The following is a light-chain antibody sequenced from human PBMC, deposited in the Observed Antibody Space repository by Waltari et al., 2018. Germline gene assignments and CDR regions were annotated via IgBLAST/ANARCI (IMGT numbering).Light chain of an antibody. CDR2: KAS. J-gene: IGKJ1*01. Sequence: DIHMTQSPSTLSASVGDRVTITCRTSQCISTWLAWYQQKPGKAPKLLISKASSLESGVPSRFSGSGSGTLFTLTISSLQSDDFATYYCQHFITYPRTFGQGTKVEIK. CDR3: QHFITYPRT. CDR1: QCISTW. V-gene: IGKV1-5*03.